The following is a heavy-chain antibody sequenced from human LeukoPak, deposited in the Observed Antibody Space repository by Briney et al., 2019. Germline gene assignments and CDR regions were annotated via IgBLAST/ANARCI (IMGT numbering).Heavy chain of an antibody. Sequence: SVTVSCKASGGTFSSYAISWVRQAPGQGLEWMGGIIPIFGTANYAQKFQGRVTITADKSTSTAYMELSSLRSEDTAVYYCNSGYYDSSGYYYMDVWGKGTTVTVSS. CDR1: GGTFSSYA. CDR3: NSGYYDSSGYYYMDV. V-gene: IGHV1-69*06. J-gene: IGHJ6*03. D-gene: IGHD3-22*01. CDR2: IIPIFGTA.